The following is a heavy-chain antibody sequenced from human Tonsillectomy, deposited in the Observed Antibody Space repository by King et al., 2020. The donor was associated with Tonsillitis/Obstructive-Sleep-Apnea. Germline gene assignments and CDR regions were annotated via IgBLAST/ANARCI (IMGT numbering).Heavy chain of an antibody. J-gene: IGHJ3*02. CDR1: GGSFSGYY. D-gene: IGHD1-14*01. CDR3: AREGTERVDAFDI. V-gene: IGHV4-34*01. Sequence: VQLQQWGAGLLKPSATLSLTCAVYGGSFSGYYWSWIRQPPGKGLEWIGEINHSGSTNYNPSLKSLVTISVDTSKNPFSLKLSSVTAVDTAVYYCAREGTERVDAFDIWGQGTMVTVSS. CDR2: INHSGST.